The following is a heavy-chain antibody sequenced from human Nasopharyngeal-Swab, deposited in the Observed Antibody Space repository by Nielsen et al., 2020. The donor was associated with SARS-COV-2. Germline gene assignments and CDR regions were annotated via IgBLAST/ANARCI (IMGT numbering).Heavy chain of an antibody. V-gene: IGHV4-39*07. D-gene: IGHD3-22*01. CDR2: IYYSGST. CDR1: GGSISSSSYY. J-gene: IGHJ4*02. Sequence: GSLRLSCTVSGGSISSSSYYWGWIRQPPGKGLEWIGSIYYSGSTYYNPSLKSRVTISVDTSKNQFSLKLSSVTAADTAVYYCARLSGDSSGYYSDYWGQGTLVTVSS. CDR3: ARLSGDSSGYYSDY.